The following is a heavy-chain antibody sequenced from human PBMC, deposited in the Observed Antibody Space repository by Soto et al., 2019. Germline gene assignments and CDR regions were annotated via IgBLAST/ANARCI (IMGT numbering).Heavy chain of an antibody. CDR2: IKQDGTEK. CDR1: GFTFSNYW. CDR3: ASVAI. D-gene: IGHD5-12*01. Sequence: EVQLVESGGGLVQPGGSLRLSCAASGFTFSNYWMSWVRQAPGKGLEWVANIKQDGTEKNYVDSVRGRFTISRDNAKNSLDLQMNSLTAEDTAVSYCASVAIWGQGTLVTVSS. V-gene: IGHV3-7*01. J-gene: IGHJ4*02.